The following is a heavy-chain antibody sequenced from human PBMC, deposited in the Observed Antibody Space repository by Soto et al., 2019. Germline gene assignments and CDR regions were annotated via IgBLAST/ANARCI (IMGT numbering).Heavy chain of an antibody. CDR1: GGSISRSSYY. CDR3: ARGGITVAGSGWFDP. D-gene: IGHD6-19*01. Sequence: QLQLQESGPGLVKSSETLSLTCTVSGGSISRSSYYWGWIRQPPGKGLEWIGSIYYSGSTYYNPSLKCRVTISVDTSKNQFSLKLSSVTAADTAVYYCARGGITVAGSGWFDPWGLGTLVTVSS. V-gene: IGHV4-39*01. J-gene: IGHJ5*02. CDR2: IYYSGST.